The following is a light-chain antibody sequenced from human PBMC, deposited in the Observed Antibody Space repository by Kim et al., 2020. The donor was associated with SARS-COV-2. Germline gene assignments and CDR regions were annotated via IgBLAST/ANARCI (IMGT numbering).Light chain of an antibody. J-gene: IGLJ3*02. CDR2: VNNDGSH. CDR3: QSWGV. V-gene: IGLV4-69*01. CDR1: SGHSGSA. Sequence: LGARIKLTCTLNSGHSGSAIAWHQQQPEKGTRYLMKVNNDGSHSKGGGIPDRFSGSSSGAERYLTISSHQSVDGADYYCQSWGVFGGGTKLTVL.